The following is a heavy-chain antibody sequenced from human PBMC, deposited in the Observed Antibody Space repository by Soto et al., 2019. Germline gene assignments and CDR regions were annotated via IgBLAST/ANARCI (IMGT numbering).Heavy chain of an antibody. D-gene: IGHD6-6*01. CDR1: GYTFTSYG. J-gene: IGHJ4*02. CDR3: ARSLPWVAARPGAGGDDY. CDR2: ISAYNGNT. Sequence: QVQLVQSGAEVKKPGASVKVSCKASGYTFTSYGISWVRQAPGQGLEWMGWISAYNGNTNYAQKLQGRVTMTTDTSPRTAYMELRSLRSDDTAVYYCARSLPWVAARPGAGGDDYWGQGTLVTVSS. V-gene: IGHV1-18*01.